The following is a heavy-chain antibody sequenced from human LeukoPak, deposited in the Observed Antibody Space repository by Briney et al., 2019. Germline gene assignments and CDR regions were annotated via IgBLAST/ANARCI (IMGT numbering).Heavy chain of an antibody. Sequence: GGSLRLSCAASGFTFSSYWMHWVCQAPRKGLVWVSRVNIDGRGTSYADSVKGRLTISRVNAKNKLYLQMNSLRAEDTAVYYCAREYWGYDYWGQGTLVTVSS. CDR3: AREYWGYDY. V-gene: IGHV3-74*01. CDR1: GFTFSSYW. D-gene: IGHD2-15*01. CDR2: VNIDGRGT. J-gene: IGHJ4*02.